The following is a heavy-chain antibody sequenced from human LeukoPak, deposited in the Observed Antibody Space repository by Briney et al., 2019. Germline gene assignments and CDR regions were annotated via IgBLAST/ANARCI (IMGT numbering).Heavy chain of an antibody. CDR3: AKDQSRVGASDPFDS. CDR1: GFAFSSYG. J-gene: IGHJ5*01. Sequence: GGSLRLSCAVSGFAFSSYGMSWVRQAPGKGLEWVSAISDSGSDTYYADSVKGRFTISRDNSKNTVYLQMNSLSVEDTAVYYCAKDQSRVGASDPFDSWGQGTLVTVSS. CDR2: ISDSGSDT. V-gene: IGHV3-23*01. D-gene: IGHD1-26*01.